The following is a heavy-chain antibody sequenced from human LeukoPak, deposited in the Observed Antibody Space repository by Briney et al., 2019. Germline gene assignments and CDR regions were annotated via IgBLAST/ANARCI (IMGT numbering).Heavy chain of an antibody. CDR2: IDPNSGDT. J-gene: IGHJ4*02. D-gene: IGHD3-22*01. CDR3: ARAMNSWFLLDLDY. Sequence: ASVTVSCKASGYTFTAYYIHWVRQAPGQGLEWMGWIDPNSGDTKYVEKFQGRVTMTRDTSFSTAYMALSSLRSDDTATYYCARAMNSWFLLDLDYWGQGNLVTVSS. CDR1: GYTFTAYY. V-gene: IGHV1-2*02.